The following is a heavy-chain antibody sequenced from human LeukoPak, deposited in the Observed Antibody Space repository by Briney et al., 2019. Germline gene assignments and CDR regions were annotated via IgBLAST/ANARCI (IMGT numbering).Heavy chain of an antibody. Sequence: PGGSLRLSCAASGFTFSSYWTHWVRQAPGKGLVWVSRINSDGSSTSYADSVKGRFTISRDNSKNTLYLQMNSLRAEDTAVYYCASHTNSGWYPIDYWGQGTLVTVPS. J-gene: IGHJ4*02. CDR1: GFTFSSYW. CDR3: ASHTNSGWYPIDY. D-gene: IGHD6-19*01. V-gene: IGHV3-74*01. CDR2: INSDGSST.